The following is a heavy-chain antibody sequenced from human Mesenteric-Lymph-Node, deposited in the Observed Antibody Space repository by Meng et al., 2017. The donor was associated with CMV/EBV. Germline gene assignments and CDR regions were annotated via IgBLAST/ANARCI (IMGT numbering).Heavy chain of an antibody. CDR2: IYSDGNT. CDR3: AAYTKEALDV. V-gene: IGHV3-53*01. D-gene: IGHD2-21*01. J-gene: IGHJ3*01. CDR1: GFTVASNY. Sequence: GESLKISCAASGFTVASNYMNWVRQAPGKGLEWVSVIYSDGNTDYADSVKGRFTISRDNAKNSLYLQMNSLRAEDTAVYYCAAYTKEALDVWGQGTMVTVSS.